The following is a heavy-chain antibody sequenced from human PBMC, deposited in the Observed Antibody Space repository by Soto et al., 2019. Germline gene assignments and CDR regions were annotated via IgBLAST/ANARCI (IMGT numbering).Heavy chain of an antibody. J-gene: IGHJ4*02. CDR1: GGSMNTFY. V-gene: IGHV4-59*01. D-gene: IGHD3-22*01. CDR2: IYFRGTT. Sequence: QVQLQESGPGLVKPSETLSLSCTVSGGSMNTFYWSWIRQSPGKGLEWIGYIYFRGTTYYHPSFQSRASISIVTSQNQFSLRLNSMTAADTAVYYCARSSGYATPLDQWGQGTLVTVSS. CDR3: ARSSGYATPLDQ.